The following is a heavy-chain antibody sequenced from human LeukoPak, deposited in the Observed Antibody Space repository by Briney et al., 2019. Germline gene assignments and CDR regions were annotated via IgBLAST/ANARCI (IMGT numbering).Heavy chain of an antibody. Sequence: GGSLRLSCAASGFTFSSYSMNWVRQAPGKGLEWVSSISSSSSYIYYADSVKGRFTISRDNSKNTLYLQMNSLRAEDTAVYYCARIAAADHDAFDIWGQGTMVTVSS. V-gene: IGHV3-21*01. J-gene: IGHJ3*02. CDR2: ISSSSSYI. CDR3: ARIAAADHDAFDI. CDR1: GFTFSSYS. D-gene: IGHD6-13*01.